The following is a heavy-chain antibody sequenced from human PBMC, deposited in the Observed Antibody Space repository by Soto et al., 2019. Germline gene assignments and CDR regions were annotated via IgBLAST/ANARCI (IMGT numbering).Heavy chain of an antibody. CDR1: GFTFSSYS. V-gene: IGHV3-48*02. CDR3: ARFEYQLPLYYYYGMDV. J-gene: IGHJ6*02. D-gene: IGHD2-2*01. CDR2: ISSSSSTI. Sequence: EVQLVESGGGLVQPGGSLRLSCAASGFTFSSYSMNWVRQAPGKGLEWVSYISSSSSTIYYADSVKGRFTISRDNAKNSLYLQINSLRDEDTAVYYCARFEYQLPLYYYYGMDVWGQGTTVTVSS.